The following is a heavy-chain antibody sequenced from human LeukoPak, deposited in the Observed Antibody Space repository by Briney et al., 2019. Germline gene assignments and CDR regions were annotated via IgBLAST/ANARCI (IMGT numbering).Heavy chain of an antibody. J-gene: IGHJ4*02. CDR3: ARVSHPYCSGGSCLPFDY. CDR2: IYPGDSDT. CDR1: GYSFTSYW. Sequence: GESLKISCKGSGYSFTSYWIGWVRQMPGKGLEWMGIIYPGDSDTRYSPSFQGQVTISADKSISTAYLQWSSLKASDTAMYYCARVSHPYCSGGSCLPFDYWGQGTLVTVSS. V-gene: IGHV5-51*01. D-gene: IGHD2-15*01.